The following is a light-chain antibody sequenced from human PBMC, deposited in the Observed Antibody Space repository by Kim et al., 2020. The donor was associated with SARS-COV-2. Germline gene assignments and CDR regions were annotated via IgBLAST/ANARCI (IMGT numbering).Light chain of an antibody. CDR1: QSVSSN. Sequence: VSPGERATLSCRARQSVSSNLAWYQQKPGQAPRLLIYAASTRATGIPARFSGSGSRTEFTLAISSLQSEDFAVYHCQQYHNWPPTFGQGTKVEIK. CDR3: QQYHNWPPT. V-gene: IGKV3-15*01. J-gene: IGKJ1*01. CDR2: AAS.